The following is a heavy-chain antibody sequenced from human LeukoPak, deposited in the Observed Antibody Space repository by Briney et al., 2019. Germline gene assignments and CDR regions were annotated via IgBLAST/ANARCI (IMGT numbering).Heavy chain of an antibody. CDR1: GGSISSSSYY. Sequence: PSETLSLTCTVSGGSISSSSYYWGWIRQPPGKGLEWIGSIYYSGSTYYNPSLKSRVTISVDTSKNQFSLKLSSVTAADTAVYYCARDLNSSGWVDYWGQGTLVTVSS. J-gene: IGHJ4*02. CDR2: IYYSGST. V-gene: IGHV4-39*07. CDR3: ARDLNSSGWVDY. D-gene: IGHD6-19*01.